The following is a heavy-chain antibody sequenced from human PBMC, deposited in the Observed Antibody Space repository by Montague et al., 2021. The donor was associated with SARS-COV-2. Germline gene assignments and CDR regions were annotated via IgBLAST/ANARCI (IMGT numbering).Heavy chain of an antibody. D-gene: IGHD3-10*01. V-gene: IGHV4-34*01. CDR2: INHSGST. J-gene: IGHJ4*02. CDR1: GGSFSGYY. Sequence: SETLSLTCAVYGGSFSGYYWSWIRQPPGKGLEWIGEINHSGSTNYNPSLKSRVTISVDTSKNQFSLKLSSVTAADTAVYYCARGLVRGGYFDYWGQGTLVTVSS. CDR3: ARGLVRGGYFDY.